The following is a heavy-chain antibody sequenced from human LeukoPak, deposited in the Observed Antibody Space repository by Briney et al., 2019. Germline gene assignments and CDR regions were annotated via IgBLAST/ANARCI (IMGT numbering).Heavy chain of an antibody. CDR1: GVTLSSYG. V-gene: IGHV3-30*02. CDR3: AKGRFVEWLRFDY. CDR2: IRYDGSNK. Sequence: GGSLRLSWAPSGVTLSSYGMHCVREPPGKPLERVAFIRYDGSNKHYADSVKGRFTISRDNSKNTLYLQMHSLRAEDTAVYYCAKGRFVEWLRFDYWGQGTLVTVSS. J-gene: IGHJ4*02. D-gene: IGHD3-3*01.